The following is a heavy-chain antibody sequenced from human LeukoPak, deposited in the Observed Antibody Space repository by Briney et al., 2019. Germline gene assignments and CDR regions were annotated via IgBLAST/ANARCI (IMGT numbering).Heavy chain of an antibody. J-gene: IGHJ5*02. Sequence: GGSLRLSCAASGFSFSDYYMTWIRQAPGKGLEWISYISSSGSTLYYADSVKGRFTISRDNAKNSLYLQMNSLRAEDTAVYYCAKDRELGIGLSWGQGTLVTVSS. CDR1: GFSFSDYY. D-gene: IGHD7-27*01. CDR3: AKDRELGIGLS. CDR2: ISSSGSTL. V-gene: IGHV3-11*04.